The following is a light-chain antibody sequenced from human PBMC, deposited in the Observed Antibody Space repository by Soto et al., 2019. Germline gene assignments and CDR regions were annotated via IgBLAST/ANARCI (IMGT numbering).Light chain of an antibody. CDR2: LGS. J-gene: IGKJ4*01. CDR1: HCLLHINGYNY. V-gene: IGKV2-28*01. CDR3: AQGLATPFT. Sequence: IAVTQSPLSLAATPGEPASIPCSPSHCLLHINGYNYLNWYLQKPGQSPQLLIYLGSNRASGVPDRFSGSGSGTDFTLTINRVEAEDVGLYFCAQGLATPFTFGGGTKVDI.